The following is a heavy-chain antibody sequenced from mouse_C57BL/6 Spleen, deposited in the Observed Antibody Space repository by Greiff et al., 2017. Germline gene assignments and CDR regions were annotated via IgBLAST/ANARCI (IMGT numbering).Heavy chain of an antibody. CDR1: GFSLTSYG. CDR2: IWSGGST. D-gene: IGHD1-1*02. CDR3: ARNMASYAMDY. Sequence: QVQLKESGPGLVQPSQSLSITCPVSGFSLTSYGVHWVRQSPGKGLEWLGVIWSGGSTDYNAAFISRLSISKDNSKSQVFFKMNSLQADDTAIYYCARNMASYAMDYWGQGTSVTVSS. J-gene: IGHJ4*01. V-gene: IGHV2-2*01.